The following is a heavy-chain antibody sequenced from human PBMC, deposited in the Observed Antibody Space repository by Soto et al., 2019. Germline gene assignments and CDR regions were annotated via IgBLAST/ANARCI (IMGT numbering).Heavy chain of an antibody. Sequence: PGESLKISCKGSEYKSTSYWIGWVRQMPGKGLEWMGIIYPGDSDTRYSPSFKGQVTISADKSTSTAYLQWSSLKASDTAMYYCARPGAGGGTSAALDYWGQGTQITVPQ. CDR2: IYPGDSDT. D-gene: IGHD3-10*01. CDR3: ARPGAGGGTSAALDY. CDR1: EYKSTSYW. J-gene: IGHJ4*02. V-gene: IGHV5-51*01.